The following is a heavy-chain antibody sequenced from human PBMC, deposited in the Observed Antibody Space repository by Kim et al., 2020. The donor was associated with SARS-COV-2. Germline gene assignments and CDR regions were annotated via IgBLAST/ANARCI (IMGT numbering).Heavy chain of an antibody. D-gene: IGHD3-22*01. J-gene: IGHJ4*02. V-gene: IGHV3-30*18. CDR3: AKGDSSGSLVDY. Sequence: GGSLRLSCAASGFTFSSYGMHWVRQAPGKGLEWVAVISYDGSNKYYADSVKGRFTISRDNSKNTLYLQMNSLRAEDTAVYYCAKGDSSGSLVDYWGQGTLVTVSS. CDR1: GFTFSSYG. CDR2: ISYDGSNK.